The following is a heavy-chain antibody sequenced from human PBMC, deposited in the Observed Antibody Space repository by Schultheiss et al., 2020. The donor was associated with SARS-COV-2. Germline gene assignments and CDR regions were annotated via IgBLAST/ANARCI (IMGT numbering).Heavy chain of an antibody. J-gene: IGHJ5*02. CDR1: GFTFDDYA. D-gene: IGHD2-15*01. Sequence: GGSLRLSCAASGFTFDDYAMHWVRQAPGKGLEWVSAISGSGGSTYYADSVKGRFTISRDNAKNSLYLQMNSLRAEDTAVYYCARDPPVVVVGDGFDPWGQGTLVTVSS. CDR3: ARDPPVVVVGDGFDP. V-gene: IGHV3-23*01. CDR2: ISGSGGST.